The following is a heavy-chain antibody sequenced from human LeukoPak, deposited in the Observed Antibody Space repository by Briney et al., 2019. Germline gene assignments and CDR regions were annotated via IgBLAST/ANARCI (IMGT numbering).Heavy chain of an antibody. CDR3: ARSSGTGTFSY. Sequence: SETLSLTCTVSGDSISRSTYYWAWIRQPPGTGLEWIGSVYYGRSPYYNPSLESRATISVDTSKNHFSLKMSSVTAADTAVYYCARSSGTGTFSYWGQGTLVTVSS. CDR2: VYYGRSP. J-gene: IGHJ4*02. D-gene: IGHD6-25*01. CDR1: GDSISRSTYY. V-gene: IGHV4-39*02.